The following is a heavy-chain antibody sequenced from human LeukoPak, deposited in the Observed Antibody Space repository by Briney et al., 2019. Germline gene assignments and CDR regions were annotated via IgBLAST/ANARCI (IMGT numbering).Heavy chain of an antibody. Sequence: PGGSLRLSCAASGFTFSSYAMSWVRQAPGKGLEWVSVISGSGGSTYYADSVQGRFTISRDNSKNTLYLQMNSLRAEDTAVYYCAREGTMLVRGVSYFDYWGQGTLVTVSS. V-gene: IGHV3-23*01. D-gene: IGHD3-10*01. CDR1: GFTFSSYA. J-gene: IGHJ4*02. CDR3: AREGTMLVRGVSYFDY. CDR2: ISGSGGST.